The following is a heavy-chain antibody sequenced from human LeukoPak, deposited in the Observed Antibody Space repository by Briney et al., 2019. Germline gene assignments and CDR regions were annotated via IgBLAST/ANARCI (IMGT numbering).Heavy chain of an antibody. J-gene: IGHJ3*01. D-gene: IGHD1-26*01. Sequence: SETLSLTCTVSGGSISNYYWSWIRQSAGKGLEWIGRIYSSGSTNYNPSLKNRVTMSVDMSKNQFSLKVTSVTAADTAVYYCATEDFDGIVGPIDSFDVWGQGTMVTVSS. CDR2: IYSSGST. CDR3: ATEDFDGIVGPIDSFDV. CDR1: GGSISNYY. V-gene: IGHV4-4*07.